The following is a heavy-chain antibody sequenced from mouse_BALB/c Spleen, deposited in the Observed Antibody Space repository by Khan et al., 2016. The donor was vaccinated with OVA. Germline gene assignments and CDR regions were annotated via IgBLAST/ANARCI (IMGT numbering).Heavy chain of an antibody. CDR2: INTYTGEP. J-gene: IGHJ1*01. V-gene: IGHV9-1*02. Sequence: QIQLVQSGPELKKPGETVKISCKASGYTFTNYGMNWVKQAPGKGLKWMGWINTYTGEPTYTGDFKGRFAFSLETSASTAYLQINNLKNEDMATLLWARGAGYWDFDVGGAGTTVTASS. CDR1: GYTFTNYG. CDR3: ARGAGYWDFDV.